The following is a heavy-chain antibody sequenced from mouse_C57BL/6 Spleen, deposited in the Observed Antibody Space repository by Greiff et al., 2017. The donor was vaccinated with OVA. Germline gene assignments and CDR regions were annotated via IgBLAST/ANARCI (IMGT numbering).Heavy chain of an antibody. D-gene: IGHD2-2*01. Sequence: QVQLQQPGAELVKPGASVKVSCKASGYTFTSYWMHWVKQRPGQGLEWIGRIHPSDSDTNYNQKFKGKATLTVDKSSSTAYMQVSSLTAEDAAVYYCAIVGYDEGDYWGQGTTLAVAS. CDR2: IHPSDSDT. V-gene: IGHV1-74*01. J-gene: IGHJ2*01. CDR1: GYTFTSYW. CDR3: AIVGYDEGDY.